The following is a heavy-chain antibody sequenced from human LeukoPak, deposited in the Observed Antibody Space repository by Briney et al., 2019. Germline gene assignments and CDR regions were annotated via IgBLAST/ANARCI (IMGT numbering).Heavy chain of an antibody. CDR1: GGSISSSNW. CDR2: IYHSGST. J-gene: IGHJ4*02. V-gene: IGHV4-4*02. D-gene: IGHD3-22*01. CDR3: ARGQHYYDSSGSFDY. Sequence: SETLSLTCAVSGGSISSSNWWSWVRQPPGKGLEWIGEIYHSGSTNYNPSLKSRVTISVDKSKNQFSLKLSSVTAADTAAYYCARGQHYYDSSGSFDYWGQGTLVTVSS.